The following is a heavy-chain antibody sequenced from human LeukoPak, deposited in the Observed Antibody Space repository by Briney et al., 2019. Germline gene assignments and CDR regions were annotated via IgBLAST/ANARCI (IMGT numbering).Heavy chain of an antibody. CDR3: ASSRDYGGNFDY. CDR2: ISGSGAST. Sequence: GGTLRLSCAAPGFTFSSFGMSWVRQAPGKGLEWVSTISGSGASTYYEDSVKGRFAISRDNAKNSLYLQMNSLRAEDTAVYYCASSRDYGGNFDYWGQGTLVTVSS. CDR1: GFTFSSFG. V-gene: IGHV3-23*01. J-gene: IGHJ4*02. D-gene: IGHD4-23*01.